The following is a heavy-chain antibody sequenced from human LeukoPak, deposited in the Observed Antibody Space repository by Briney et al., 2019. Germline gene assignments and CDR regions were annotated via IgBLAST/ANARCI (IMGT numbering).Heavy chain of an antibody. CDR2: INSDGSSI. J-gene: IGHJ5*02. V-gene: IGHV3-74*01. D-gene: IGHD3-10*01. CDR1: GFTSSSYW. Sequence: GGSLRLSCAASGFTSSSYWMHWVRQAPGKGLVWVSRINSDGSSINYADSVKSRFTISRDNAKNTLYLQMNSLRAEDAAVYYCARGRGPYGWFDPWGQGTLVTVSS. CDR3: ARGRGPYGWFDP.